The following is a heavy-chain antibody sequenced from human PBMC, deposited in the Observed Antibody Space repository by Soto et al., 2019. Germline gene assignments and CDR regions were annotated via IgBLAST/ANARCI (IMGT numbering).Heavy chain of an antibody. CDR1: GYTFTSYY. CDR2: INPSGGST. J-gene: IGHJ6*03. V-gene: IGHV1-46*01. Sequence: ASVKVSCKASGYTFTSYYMHWVRQAPGQGLEWMGIINPSGGSTSYAQKFQGRVTMTRDTSTSTVYMELSSLRSEDTAVYYCAGALKRNEDFWSGYYYYYYYMDVWGKGTTVTVS. D-gene: IGHD3-3*01. CDR3: AGALKRNEDFWSGYYYYYYYMDV.